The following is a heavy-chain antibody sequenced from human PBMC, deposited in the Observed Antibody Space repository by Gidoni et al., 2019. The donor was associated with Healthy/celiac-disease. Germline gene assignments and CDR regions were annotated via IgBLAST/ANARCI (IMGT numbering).Heavy chain of an antibody. D-gene: IGHD2-2*01. J-gene: IGHJ6*03. CDR2: ISSSSITV. CDR1: VATFSSYS. V-gene: IGHV3-48*01. CDR3: ARDGDQLLYYYYMDV. Sequence: EWQLVESGGGLVQPGGPLRHPCAASVATFSSYSMNWVRQAPGKGLEWVSYISSSSITVYYADSVTGRFTISRDNAKNSLYLQMNSLRAEDTAVYYCARDGDQLLYYYYMDVWGKGTTVTVSS.